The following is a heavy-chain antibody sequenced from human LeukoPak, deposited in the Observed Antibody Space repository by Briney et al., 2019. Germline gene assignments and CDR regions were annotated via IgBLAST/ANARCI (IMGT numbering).Heavy chain of an antibody. Sequence: GSLRLSCAASGFTFSSYAMSWVRQAPGKGLEWVSTISDGGGGTYYADSVKGRFTISRDNSKNTLYLQMNSLRAEDTAVYYCAKGSGGSCYSCLDYWGQGTLVNVSS. CDR2: ISDGGGGT. CDR3: AKGSGGSCYSCLDY. J-gene: IGHJ4*02. CDR1: GFTFSSYA. V-gene: IGHV3-23*01. D-gene: IGHD2-15*01.